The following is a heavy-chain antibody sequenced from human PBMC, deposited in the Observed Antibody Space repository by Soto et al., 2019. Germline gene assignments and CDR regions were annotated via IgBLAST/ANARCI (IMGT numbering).Heavy chain of an antibody. CDR3: AKTHSSSWYRYFDY. D-gene: IGHD6-13*01. CDR2: ISGSGGST. Sequence: QSGGSLRLSCAASGFTFSSYAMSWVRQAPGKGLEWVSAISGSGGSTYYADSVKGRFTISRDNSKNTLYLQMNSLRAEDTAVYYCAKTHSSSWYRYFDYWGKGTLVTVYS. CDR1: GFTFSSYA. V-gene: IGHV3-23*01. J-gene: IGHJ4*02.